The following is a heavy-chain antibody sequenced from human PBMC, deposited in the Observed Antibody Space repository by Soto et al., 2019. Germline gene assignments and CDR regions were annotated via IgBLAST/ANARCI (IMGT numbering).Heavy chain of an antibody. J-gene: IGHJ4*02. CDR2: INPNSGGT. D-gene: IGHD2-21*02. V-gene: IGHV1-2*02. CDR1: GYTFTGYY. Sequence: QVQLVQSGAEVKKPGASVKVSCKASGYTFTGYYMHWVRQAPGQGLEWMGWINPNSGGTNYAQKFQGRGTLTRDTSINTAYMEVSRLRSDDTAVYYCAGFGGGNSALDYWGQGTLVTVSS. CDR3: AGFGGGNSALDY.